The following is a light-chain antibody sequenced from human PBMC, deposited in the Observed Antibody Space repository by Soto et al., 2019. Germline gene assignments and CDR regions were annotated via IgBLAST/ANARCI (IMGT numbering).Light chain of an antibody. CDR3: QQYGSSPYT. V-gene: IGKV3-20*01. Sequence: EIVLTQSPGTLSLSPGERATLSCRASQSVSSSYLAWYQQKPGQAPRLLIYGASSRATGIPDRFSGSGSGTDFTLSISRLEPDDFAVYYCQQYGSSPYTVGQGTKLGIK. CDR2: GAS. CDR1: QSVSSSY. J-gene: IGKJ2*01.